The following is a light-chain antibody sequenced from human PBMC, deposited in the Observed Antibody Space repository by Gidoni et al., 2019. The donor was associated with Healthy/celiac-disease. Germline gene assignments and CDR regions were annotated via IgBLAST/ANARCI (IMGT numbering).Light chain of an antibody. J-gene: IGKJ1*01. V-gene: IGKV3-15*01. CDR3: QHYNTWPPWT. CDR2: GAS. Sequence: IVMTQSPATLSVSPGERATLTCRASQSVSSNFAWYQQKPGQAPRLLIYGASTRATGIPACFSGSGSTTEFTLTISSLHSEDFAVYYCQHYNTWPPWTFGQGTKVKIK. CDR1: QSVSSN.